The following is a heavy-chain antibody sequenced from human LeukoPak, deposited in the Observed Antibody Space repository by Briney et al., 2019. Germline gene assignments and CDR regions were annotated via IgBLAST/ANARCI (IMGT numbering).Heavy chain of an antibody. D-gene: IGHD3-22*01. CDR1: GGSFSRYY. CDR2: IYTSRST. J-gene: IGHJ4*02. Sequence: AESLSLSCAASGGSFSRYYWSWIRRPAGEGLEWIVRIYTSRSTNYNPSLKSRVTMSVDTSKNQFSLKLSSVTAADTAVYYCAHDSSGYYYFDYWGQGTLVTVSS. CDR3: AHDSSGYYYFDY. V-gene: IGHV4-59*10.